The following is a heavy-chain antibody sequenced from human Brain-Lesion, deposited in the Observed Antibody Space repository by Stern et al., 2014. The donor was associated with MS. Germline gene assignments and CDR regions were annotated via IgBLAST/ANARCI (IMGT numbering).Heavy chain of an antibody. V-gene: IGHV1-2*02. CDR1: GYIFTGYY. CDR3: ARDQRGITIFGVVTDYYYLGMDV. Sequence: QVQLVESGAEVKKPGASVKVSCKTSGYIFTGYYIHWVRQAPGQGLEWMAWINPHTGGTKYAQKFQGRVTMSRDASISTSYVEVSSLTSDDTAVYYCARDQRGITIFGVVTDYYYLGMDVWGQGTPVTVSS. J-gene: IGHJ6*02. CDR2: INPHTGGT. D-gene: IGHD3-3*01.